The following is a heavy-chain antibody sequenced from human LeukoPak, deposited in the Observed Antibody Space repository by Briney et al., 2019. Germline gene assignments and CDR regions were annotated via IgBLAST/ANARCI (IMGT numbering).Heavy chain of an antibody. CDR1: VESFIDYS. J-gene: IGHJ4*02. CDR3: ARDQGGL. Sequence: PSETLSLTCAVYVESFIDYSWSWIRQSPGKGLEWIREITYSGSTNYNPSLKSRVTISIDTSKNQFSLKVTSLTAADTAVYYCARDQGGLWGQGTLVTVSS. D-gene: IGHD2-2*01. V-gene: IGHV4-34*01. CDR2: ITYSGST.